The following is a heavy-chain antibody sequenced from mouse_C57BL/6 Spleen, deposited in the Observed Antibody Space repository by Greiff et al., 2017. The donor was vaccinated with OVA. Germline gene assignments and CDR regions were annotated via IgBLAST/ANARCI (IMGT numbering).Heavy chain of an antibody. D-gene: IGHD2-1*01. CDR1: GYAFSSSW. Sequence: QVQLQQSGPELVKPGASVKISCKASGYAFSSSWMNWVKQRPGKGLEWIGRIYPGDGDTNYNGKFKGKATLTADKSSSTAYMQLSSLTSEDSAVYFCAREEGFYGNYDYWGQGTTLIVSS. V-gene: IGHV1-82*01. CDR3: AREEGFYGNYDY. J-gene: IGHJ2*01. CDR2: IYPGDGDT.